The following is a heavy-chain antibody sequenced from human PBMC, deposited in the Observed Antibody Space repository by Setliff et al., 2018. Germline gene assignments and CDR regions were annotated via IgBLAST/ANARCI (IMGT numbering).Heavy chain of an antibody. V-gene: IGHV1-18*01. CDR2: ISAYNGMT. J-gene: IGHJ1*01. CDR3: SRLVRYCSRTTCQTASGAEL. D-gene: IGHD2-2*01. CDR1: GYTFRQSI. Sequence: GASVKVSCKAAGYTFRQSIVSWVRQAPGLGLEWMGWISAYNGMTHSAQNFQGRVTMTTDSSTNTADLELRGLKSDDTAVYYCSRLVRYCSRTTCQTASGAELWGQGTLVTVSS.